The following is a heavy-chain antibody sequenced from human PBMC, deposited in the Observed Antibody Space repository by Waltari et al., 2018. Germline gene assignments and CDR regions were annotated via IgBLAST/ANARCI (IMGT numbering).Heavy chain of an antibody. Sequence: EVQLLESGGGLVQPGGSLRLSCAASGFTFSSYAMSWVRQAPGKGLEWASAISGSGGSTYYADSVKGRFTISRDNSKNTLYLQMNSLRAEDMAVYYCAKDIGGYGGYDPDDYWGQGTLVTVSS. CDR1: GFTFSSYA. V-gene: IGHV3-23*01. CDR3: AKDIGGYGGYDPDDY. D-gene: IGHD5-12*01. CDR2: ISGSGGST. J-gene: IGHJ4*02.